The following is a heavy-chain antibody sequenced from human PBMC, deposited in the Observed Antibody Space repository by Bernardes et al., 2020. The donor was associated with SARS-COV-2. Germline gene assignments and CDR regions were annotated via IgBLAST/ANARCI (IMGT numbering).Heavy chain of an antibody. J-gene: IGHJ4*02. V-gene: IGHV4-59*08. D-gene: IGHD1-26*01. CDR1: GCSISSFS. CDR3: ARHGRSSHLFDY. CDR2: IHYSGST. Sequence: TLCHTFTHPGCSISSFSWSWIRQPPRKGLEWIGYIHYSGSTNYSPSLKSRVTISVDTSKNQFSLRLSSVTAADTAVYYCARHGRSSHLFDYWGQGTLVSVSS.